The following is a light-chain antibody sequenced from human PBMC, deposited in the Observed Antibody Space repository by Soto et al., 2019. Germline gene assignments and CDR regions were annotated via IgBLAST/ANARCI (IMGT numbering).Light chain of an antibody. CDR2: DVS. CDR3: SSYTSSGIDFV. V-gene: IGLV2-14*03. Sequence: SVLTQPASVSGSPGQSITISCTGTSSDVGGYNYVSWYQQHPGKAPKLMIYDVSDRPSGVSNRFSGSKSGNTASLTISGLQAEDEADYYCSSYTSSGIDFVFGTGTKVTVL. CDR1: SSDVGGYNY. J-gene: IGLJ1*01.